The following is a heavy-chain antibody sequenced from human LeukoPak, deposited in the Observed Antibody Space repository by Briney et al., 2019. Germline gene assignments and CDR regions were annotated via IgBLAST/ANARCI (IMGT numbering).Heavy chain of an antibody. CDR1: GFTFSDYW. CDR3: AELGITMIGGV. J-gene: IGHJ6*04. V-gene: IGHV3-7*01. CDR2: IKKDGSEK. D-gene: IGHD3-10*02. Sequence: GGSLRLSSAASGFTFSDYWMSWVRQAPGKGLEWVANIKKDGSEKHYVDSVKGRFTISRDNAKNSLYLQMNSLRAEDTAVYYCAELGITMIGGVWGKGTTVTISS.